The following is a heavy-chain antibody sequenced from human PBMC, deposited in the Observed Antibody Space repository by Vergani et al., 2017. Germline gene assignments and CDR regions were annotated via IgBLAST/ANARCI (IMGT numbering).Heavy chain of an antibody. D-gene: IGHD6-13*01. CDR2: ISWNSGSI. J-gene: IGHJ2*01. V-gene: IGHV3-9*01. CDR1: GFIFDDYA. CDR3: AKHRGSSGIWYFDL. Sequence: EVQLVESGGGLVQPGRSLRLSCAASGFIFDDYAMHWVRQAPGKGLEWVSGISWNSGSIGYADSVKGRFTISRDDAKNSLYLQMNSLRAEDTALYYCAKHRGSSGIWYFDLWGRGTLVTVSS.